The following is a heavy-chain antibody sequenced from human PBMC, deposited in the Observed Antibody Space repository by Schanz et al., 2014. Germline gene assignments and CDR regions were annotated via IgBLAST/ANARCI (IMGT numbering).Heavy chain of an antibody. CDR3: LAPDYGMDV. V-gene: IGHV3-33*01. CDR1: GFTFSSYG. Sequence: VQLVESGGGVVQPGRSLRLSCAASGFTFSSYGMHWVRQAPGKGLEWVAVIWYDGSNKYYADSVKGRFTMSRDNAKNSVFLQMNSLRAEDTAVYYCLAPDYGMDVWGQGTTVTVSS. J-gene: IGHJ6*02. CDR2: IWYDGSNK.